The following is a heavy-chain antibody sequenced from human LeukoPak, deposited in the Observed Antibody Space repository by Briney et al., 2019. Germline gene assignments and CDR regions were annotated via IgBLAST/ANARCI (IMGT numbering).Heavy chain of an antibody. CDR2: IYSGGGT. Sequence: PGGSLRLSCAASGFTVSSNYMSWVRQAPGKGLEWVSVIYSGGGTYYADSVKGRFTISRDNSKNTLYLQMNSLRAEDTAVYYCARYCSGGSCYFDYWGQGTLVTASS. D-gene: IGHD2-15*01. CDR1: GFTVSSNY. CDR3: ARYCSGGSCYFDY. J-gene: IGHJ4*02. V-gene: IGHV3-53*01.